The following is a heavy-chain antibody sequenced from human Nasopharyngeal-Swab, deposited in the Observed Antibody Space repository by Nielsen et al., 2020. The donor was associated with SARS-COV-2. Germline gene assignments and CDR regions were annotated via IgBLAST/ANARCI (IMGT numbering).Heavy chain of an antibody. J-gene: IGHJ3*01. CDR1: GGSISSGGYY. V-gene: IGHV4-31*03. CDR3: ARDLRSSSWDAFSL. D-gene: IGHD6-13*01. CDR2: IYYSGST. Sequence: LRLSCTVSGGSISSGGYYWSWIRQHLGKGLEWIGYIYYSGSTYYNPSLKSRVTISVDTSKNQFSLKLSSVTAADTAVYYCARDLRSSSWDAFSLWGQGTMVTVSS.